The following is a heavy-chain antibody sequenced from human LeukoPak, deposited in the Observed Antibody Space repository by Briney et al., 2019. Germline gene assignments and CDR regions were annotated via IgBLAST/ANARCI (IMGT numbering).Heavy chain of an antibody. CDR3: AKDGYCSSTSCLTP. D-gene: IGHD2-2*03. CDR1: GFTFSSYG. V-gene: IGHV3-30*18. CDR2: ISYDGSNK. J-gene: IGHJ5*02. Sequence: GRSLRLSCAASGFTFSSYGMHWVRQAPGKGLEWEAVISYDGSNKYYADSVKGRFTISRDNSKNTLYLQMNSLRAEDTAVYYCAKDGYCSSTSCLTPWGQGTLVTVSS.